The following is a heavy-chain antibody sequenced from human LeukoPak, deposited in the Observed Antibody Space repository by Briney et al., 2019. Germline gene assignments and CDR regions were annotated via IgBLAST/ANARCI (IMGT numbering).Heavy chain of an antibody. CDR2: IHYSGST. CDR1: GGSISSSSYY. D-gene: IGHD1-26*01. J-gene: IGHJ4*02. Sequence: SETLSLTCIVSGGSISSSSYYWGWIRQPPGKGLEWIGSIHYSGSTHSNPSLKSRVTMSVDTSKNQFSLKLSSVTAADTAVYYCARDPCSGTYWGYFDYWGQGTLVTVSS. CDR3: ARDPCSGTYWGYFDY. V-gene: IGHV4-39*07.